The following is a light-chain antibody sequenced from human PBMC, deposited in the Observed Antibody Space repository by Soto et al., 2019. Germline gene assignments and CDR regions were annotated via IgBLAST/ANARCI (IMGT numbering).Light chain of an antibody. J-gene: IGLJ1*01. Sequence: QSVLTQPPSVSAAPGQKVTISCSGSSSNIGNNYVSWYQQLPGTAPKLLIYDNNKRPSGIPDRFSGSKSGTSATLGITGLQTGYEADYYCGTWDSSLSAYYVFGTGTKVTVL. CDR1: SSNIGNNY. V-gene: IGLV1-51*01. CDR3: GTWDSSLSAYYV. CDR2: DNN.